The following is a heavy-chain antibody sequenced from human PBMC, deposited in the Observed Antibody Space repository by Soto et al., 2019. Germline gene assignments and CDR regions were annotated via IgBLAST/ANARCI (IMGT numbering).Heavy chain of an antibody. CDR3: AKDVLTYYEFWSGAPGCMDV. V-gene: IGHV3-23*01. Sequence: GGSLRLSCVASGFTFSSYAMSWVRQAPGKGLEWVSAISGSGGSTYYADSVKGRFTISRDNSKNTLYLQMNSLRAEDTAVYYCAKDVLTYYEFWSGAPGCMDVWGKGTQVTGLL. CDR2: ISGSGGST. CDR1: GFTFSSYA. D-gene: IGHD3-3*01. J-gene: IGHJ6*03.